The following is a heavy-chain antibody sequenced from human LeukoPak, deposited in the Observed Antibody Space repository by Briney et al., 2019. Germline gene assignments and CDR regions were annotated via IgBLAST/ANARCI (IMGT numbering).Heavy chain of an antibody. CDR2: IIPIFGTA. CDR3: ARGVVDYYDSSGYYYAYYFVY. J-gene: IGHJ4*02. V-gene: IGHV1-69*13. D-gene: IGHD3-22*01. Sequence: ASVKVSCKAPGGTFSSYAISWVRQAPGQGLEWMGGIIPIFGTANYAQKFQGRVTITADESTSTAYMELSSLRSEDTAVYYCARGVVDYYDSSGYYYAYYFVYWGQGTLVTVSS. CDR1: GGTFSSYA.